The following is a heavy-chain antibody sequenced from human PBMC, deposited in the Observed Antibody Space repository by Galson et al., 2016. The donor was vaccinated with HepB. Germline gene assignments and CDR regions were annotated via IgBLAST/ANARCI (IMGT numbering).Heavy chain of an antibody. CDR3: ASHDDSDWDY. D-gene: IGHD3-9*01. V-gene: IGHV4-39*01. CDR1: GGSIRGSIYY. CDR2: IYHSGNT. J-gene: IGHJ4*02. Sequence: ETLSLTCTVSGGSIRGSIYYWGWIRQPPGKGLEWIGSIYHSGNTYYSPSLSPSLKSRVTISVDTSKNQFSLKLRSVTAADTAVYYCASHDDSDWDYWGQGTLVTVS.